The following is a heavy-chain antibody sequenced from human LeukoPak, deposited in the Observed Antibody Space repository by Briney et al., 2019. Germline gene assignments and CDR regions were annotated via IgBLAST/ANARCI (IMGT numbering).Heavy chain of an antibody. Sequence: ASVKVSCKASGYTFTGYYMHWVRQAPGQGLEWMGWINPNSGGTNYAQKFQGRVTMPRDTSISTAYMELSRLRSDDTAVYYCARGPTRDIVVVPAAMGLFDPWGQGTLVTVSS. J-gene: IGHJ5*02. V-gene: IGHV1-2*02. CDR3: ARGPTRDIVVVPAAMGLFDP. D-gene: IGHD2-2*01. CDR2: INPNSGGT. CDR1: GYTFTGYY.